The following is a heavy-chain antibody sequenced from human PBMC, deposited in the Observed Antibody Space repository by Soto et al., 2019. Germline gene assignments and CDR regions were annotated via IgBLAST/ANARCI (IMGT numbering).Heavy chain of an antibody. CDR3: ARDPFGVVITPGNWFDP. V-gene: IGHV1-46*03. CDR1: GYTFTSYY. D-gene: IGHD3-3*01. J-gene: IGHJ5*02. CDR2: INPSGGST. Sequence: ASVKVSCKASGYTFTSYYMHWVRQAPGQGLEWMGIINPSGGSTSYAQKFQGRVTMTRDTSTSTVYMELSSLRSEDTAVYYCARDPFGVVITPGNWFDPWGQGTLVTVSS.